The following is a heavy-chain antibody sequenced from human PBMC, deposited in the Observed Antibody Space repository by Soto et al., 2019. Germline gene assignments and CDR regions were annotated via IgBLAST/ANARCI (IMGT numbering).Heavy chain of an antibody. J-gene: IGHJ1*01. V-gene: IGHV3-23*01. CDR3: AKDWRYYYDSRGYLHH. D-gene: IGHD3-22*01. CDR1: GFTFSSYA. Sequence: GSLRLSCAASGFTFSSYAMSWVRQAPGKGLEWVSGIGGGGARTYYADSVKGRFTISRDNSKNTLYLQMNSLRAEDTAIYYCAKDWRYYYDSRGYLHHWGQGTLVTVSS. CDR2: IGGGGART.